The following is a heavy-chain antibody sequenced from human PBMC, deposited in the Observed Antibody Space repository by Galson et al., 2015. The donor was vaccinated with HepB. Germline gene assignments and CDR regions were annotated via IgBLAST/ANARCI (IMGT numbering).Heavy chain of an antibody. CDR1: GYSFTSYW. CDR2: MYSGDSDT. V-gene: IGHV5-51*03. Sequence: QSGEAVKKPGESLKISCKGSGYSFTSYWIGWVRQMPGKGLEWMGMMYSGDSDTRYSPSFQGQVTISADKSISTAYLQWSSLKASDTAMYYCARSYYEAFDIWGQGTMVTVSS. CDR3: ARSYYEAFDI. D-gene: IGHD3-10*01. J-gene: IGHJ3*02.